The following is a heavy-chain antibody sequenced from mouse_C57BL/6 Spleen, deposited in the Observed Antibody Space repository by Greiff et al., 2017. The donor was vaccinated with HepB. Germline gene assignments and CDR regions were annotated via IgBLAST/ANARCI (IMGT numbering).Heavy chain of an antibody. J-gene: IGHJ4*01. Sequence: QVQLKESGPELVKPGASVKLSCKASGYTFTSYDINWVKQRPGQGLEWIGWIYPRDGSTKYNEKFKGKATLTVDTSSSTAYMELHSLTSEDSAVYFCARSGTTVVAEDAMDYWGQGTSVTVAS. D-gene: IGHD1-1*01. CDR2: IYPRDGST. CDR3: ARSGTTVVAEDAMDY. V-gene: IGHV1-85*01. CDR1: GYTFTSYD.